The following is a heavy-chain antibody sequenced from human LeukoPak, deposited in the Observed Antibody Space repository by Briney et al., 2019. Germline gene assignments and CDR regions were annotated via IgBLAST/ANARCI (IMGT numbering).Heavy chain of an antibody. CDR1: GFTFSSYW. CDR2: IKQDGSEK. CDR3: ARDSFMVRGPPLYYFDY. J-gene: IGHJ4*02. D-gene: IGHD3-10*01. V-gene: IGHV3-7*01. Sequence: GGSLRLSCAASGFTFSSYWMSWVRQAPGKGLEWVANIKQDGSEKYYVDSVKGRFTISRDNAKNSLYLQMNSLRAEDTAVYYCARDSFMVRGPPLYYFDYWGQGTLVTVSS.